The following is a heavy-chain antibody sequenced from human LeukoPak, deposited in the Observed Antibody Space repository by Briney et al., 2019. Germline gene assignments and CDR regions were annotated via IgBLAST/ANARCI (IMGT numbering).Heavy chain of an antibody. CDR3: ARGRSITLLRGVAMSDGFDI. CDR1: GFTFSTYW. J-gene: IGHJ3*02. Sequence: GGSLRLSCAASGFTFSTYWMSWVRQTPGKGLEWVANIKQDGSEKYYVDSVKGRFTISKDNPKKSLYLQMNSLRAEDTAVYYCARGRSITLLRGVAMSDGFDIWGQGAMVAVSS. V-gene: IGHV3-7*02. D-gene: IGHD3-10*01. CDR2: IKQDGSEK.